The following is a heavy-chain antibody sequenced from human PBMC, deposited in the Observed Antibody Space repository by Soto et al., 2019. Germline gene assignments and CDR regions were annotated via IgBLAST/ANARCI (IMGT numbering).Heavy chain of an antibody. CDR3: ARSNGIAAAGPPFDY. CDR2: ISTDNGDT. D-gene: IGHD6-13*01. J-gene: IGHJ4*02. Sequence: QVQLVHSGAEVKEPGASVKVSCKAAGYTFTSYGFSWVRQAPGQGLEWMGWISTDNGDTHYAQNLQGRVTMTTDTSTSTAYMELRSLRSDDTAVYYCARSNGIAAAGPPFDYWGQVTLVTVSS. V-gene: IGHV1-18*01. CDR1: GYTFTSYG.